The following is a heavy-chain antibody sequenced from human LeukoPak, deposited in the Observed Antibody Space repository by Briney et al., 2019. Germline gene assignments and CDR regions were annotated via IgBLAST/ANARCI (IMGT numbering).Heavy chain of an antibody. D-gene: IGHD6-13*01. CDR3: ARARRSSNRPDAFDI. J-gene: IGHJ3*02. Sequence: PSETLSLTCTVSGGSIGSYYWSWIRQPPGKGLEWVGYIDYSGSTNYNPSLKSRVTISLDTSKNHFSLKLSSVTAADTAVYYCARARRSSNRPDAFDIWGQGTMVTVSS. CDR2: IDYSGST. CDR1: GGSIGSYY. V-gene: IGHV4-59*01.